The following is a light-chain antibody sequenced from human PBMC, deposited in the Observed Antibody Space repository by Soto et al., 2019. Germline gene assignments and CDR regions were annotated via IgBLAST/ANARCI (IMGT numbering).Light chain of an antibody. CDR3: VAWDENLSSRV. V-gene: IGLV1-47*01. Sequence: SALTQPPSLSGTPGETGTISCIGSRSHIGSAIVHWYQQLPGTAPRHLIYMNSQRPSGVPDRFSGSKSGTSASLVITGIRPEDEAEYYCVAWDENLSSRVFGGGTKVTVL. CDR1: RSHIGSAI. CDR2: MNS. J-gene: IGLJ3*02.